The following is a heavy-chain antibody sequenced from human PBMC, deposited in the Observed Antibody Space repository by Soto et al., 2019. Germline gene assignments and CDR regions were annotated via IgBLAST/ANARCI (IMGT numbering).Heavy chain of an antibody. Sequence: ASLKVSWQASGYTLPRYYVHWVRQAPGQVLEWMGIINPSGGSTDYAQKFQGRVAMTRDTSTSTVYMELSSLRSEDTAIYYCASSGQGRYYFDYWGQGTLVTAP. V-gene: IGHV1-46*01. CDR3: ASSGQGRYYFDY. CDR1: GYTLPRYY. J-gene: IGHJ4*02. D-gene: IGHD2-8*02. CDR2: INPSGGST.